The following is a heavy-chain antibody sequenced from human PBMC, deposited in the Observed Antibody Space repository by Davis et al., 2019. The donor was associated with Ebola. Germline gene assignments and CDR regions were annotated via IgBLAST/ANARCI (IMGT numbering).Heavy chain of an antibody. CDR2: ISAYNGHR. Sequence: ASVKVSCKASGYTFTNYGINWVRQAPGQGLEWMGWISAYNGHRNYAQKFQGRVSLTTDTSTYTAFMELGSLKPDDTAVYYCARLVRGVIAHYYYYYGMDVWGKGTTVTVSS. CDR1: GYTFTNYG. V-gene: IGHV1-18*01. J-gene: IGHJ6*04. CDR3: ARLVRGVIAHYYYYYGMDV. D-gene: IGHD3-10*01.